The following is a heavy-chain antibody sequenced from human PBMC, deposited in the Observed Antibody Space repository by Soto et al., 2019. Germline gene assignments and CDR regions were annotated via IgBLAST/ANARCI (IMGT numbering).Heavy chain of an antibody. CDR1: VFIFSRNG. CDR2: IWYDGNKK. V-gene: IGHV3-33*01. J-gene: IGHJ6*02. D-gene: IGHD2-21*02. Sequence: AGSIRIACAASVFIFSRNGMHWFRQAPGKGLEWVAVIWYDGNKKYYADSVKGRFTISRDNAKNSVYLQMNSLRAEDTAVYYCARDQLILPAHDFLYGSDVWGQGAKVTVSS. CDR3: ARDQLILPAHDFLYGSDV.